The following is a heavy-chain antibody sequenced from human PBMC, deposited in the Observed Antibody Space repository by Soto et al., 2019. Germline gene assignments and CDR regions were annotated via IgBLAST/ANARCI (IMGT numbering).Heavy chain of an antibody. Sequence: PGGSLRLSCAASGFTFSNAWMSWVRQAPGKGLKWVGRIKSKTDGGTTDYAAPVKGRFTISRDDSKNTLYLQMNSLKTEDTAVYYCTTLEHIVVVIATPGDAFDIWGQGTMVTVSS. J-gene: IGHJ3*02. D-gene: IGHD2-21*01. V-gene: IGHV3-15*01. CDR3: TTLEHIVVVIATPGDAFDI. CDR1: GFTFSNAW. CDR2: IKSKTDGGTT.